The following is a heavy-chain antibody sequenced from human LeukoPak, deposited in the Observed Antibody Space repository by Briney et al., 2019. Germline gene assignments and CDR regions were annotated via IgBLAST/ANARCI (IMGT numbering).Heavy chain of an antibody. D-gene: IGHD3-3*01. V-gene: IGHV1-24*01. Sequence: ASVTVSCKVSGNRLSELFIQWLRQTPGKGLACMGGFDPEEAKMVYAQNFKGRVTMPEDRSTQTAYLELSGLTAIDTPGYDFTTRSGYFWSGFVNRGQGTLVTVSS. CDR3: TTRSGYFWSGFVN. CDR2: FDPEEAKM. J-gene: IGHJ4*02. CDR1: GNRLSELF.